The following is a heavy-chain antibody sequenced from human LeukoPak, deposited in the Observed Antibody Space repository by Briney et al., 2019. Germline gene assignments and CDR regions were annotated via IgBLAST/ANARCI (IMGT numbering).Heavy chain of an antibody. Sequence: GGSLRLSCAASGFTFSSYSMNWVRQAPGKGLEWVSSISSSSSYIYYADSVKGRFTISRDNAKNSLYLQMNSLRAEDTAVYYCARDRWFGEYYFDYWGQGTLVTVSS. CDR1: GFTFSSYS. D-gene: IGHD3-10*01. V-gene: IGHV3-21*01. J-gene: IGHJ4*02. CDR2: ISSSSSYI. CDR3: ARDRWFGEYYFDY.